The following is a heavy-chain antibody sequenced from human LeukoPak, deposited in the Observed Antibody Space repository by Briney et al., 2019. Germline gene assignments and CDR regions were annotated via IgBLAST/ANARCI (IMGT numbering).Heavy chain of an antibody. CDR1: GGTCTSYA. CDR2: SIPISGTT. Sequence: SVKVSCKTSGGTCTSYAITWVRQAPGQGLEWMGKSIPISGTTNYAQKFQGRVTFTAGESTSTASLEFSSLRSEDTALYYCARKLRLGGNWFDPWGQGTLVTVSS. V-gene: IGHV1-69*13. D-gene: IGHD1-26*01. CDR3: ARKLRLGGNWFDP. J-gene: IGHJ5*02.